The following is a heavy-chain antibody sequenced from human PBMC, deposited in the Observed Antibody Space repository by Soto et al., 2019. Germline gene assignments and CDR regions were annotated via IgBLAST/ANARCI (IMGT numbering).Heavy chain of an antibody. CDR3: ARGILGGVRIDYGMDV. V-gene: IGHV3-21*01. CDR2: ITSAGSYI. D-gene: IGHD2-8*02. J-gene: IGHJ6*02. CDR1: GFTFSNYN. Sequence: EVQLVESGGGLVKPGGSLRLSCAASGFTFSNYNMNWVRQPPGKGLELVSSITSAGSYIYYAESLKGRVTISRDNAKNSLFLQMNSLRAEDTALYFCARGILGGVRIDYGMDVWGQGTTVTVSS.